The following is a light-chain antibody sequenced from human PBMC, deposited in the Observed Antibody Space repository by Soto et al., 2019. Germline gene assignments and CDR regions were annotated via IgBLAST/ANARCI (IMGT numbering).Light chain of an antibody. J-gene: IGLJ2*01. CDR3: AAWDDSLNGPYVV. Sequence: QSVLTQPPSASRTPGQWVTISCSGSSSNIGSNTVNWYQQLPGTAPKLLIYSNNQRPSGVPDRFSGSKSGTSASLAISGLQSEDEADYYCAAWDDSLNGPYVVFGGGTKLTVL. CDR1: SSNIGSNT. V-gene: IGLV1-44*01. CDR2: SNN.